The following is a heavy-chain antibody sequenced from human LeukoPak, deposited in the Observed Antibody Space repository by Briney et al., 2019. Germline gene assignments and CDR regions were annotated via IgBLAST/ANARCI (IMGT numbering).Heavy chain of an antibody. D-gene: IGHD1-26*01. CDR2: ISYDGSNK. CDR1: GFTFSSYG. Sequence: GGSLRLSRAASGFTFSSYGMHWVRQAPGKGLEWVAVISYDGSNKYYADSVKGRFTISRDNSKNTLYLQMNSLRAEDTAVYYCAKLLGWELDYWGQGTLVTVSS. J-gene: IGHJ4*02. CDR3: AKLLGWELDY. V-gene: IGHV3-30*18.